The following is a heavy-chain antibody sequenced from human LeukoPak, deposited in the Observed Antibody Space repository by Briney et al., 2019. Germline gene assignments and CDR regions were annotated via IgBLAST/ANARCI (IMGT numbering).Heavy chain of an antibody. CDR1: GDSGGSISSSRYY. D-gene: IGHD3-22*01. V-gene: IGHV4-39*01. Sequence: PSETLSLTCSVSGDSGGSISSSRYYWGWIRQPPGKGLEWIGSVYYSGSTHDNPSLKSRVSMSVDTPKKQFSLKMSSVTAADTAVYYCARVNYYDGSGVFDYWGQGTQVTVSS. J-gene: IGHJ4*02. CDR3: ARVNYYDGSGVFDY. CDR2: VYYSGST.